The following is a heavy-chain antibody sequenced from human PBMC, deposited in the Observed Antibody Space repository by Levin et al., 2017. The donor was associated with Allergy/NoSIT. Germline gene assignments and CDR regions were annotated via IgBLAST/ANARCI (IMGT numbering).Heavy chain of an antibody. CDR3: ARLNRRGFWENWFDP. V-gene: IGHV3-7*01. CDR1: GFSFSNYG. CDR2: IKQDGSEK. J-gene: IGHJ5*02. D-gene: IGHD3-10*01. Sequence: GGSLRLSCAASGFSFSNYGVSWVRQPPGKGLEWVANIKQDGSEKDYVDSVMGRFTISRDNGKNSEYLQMNSLIAEDSAVYYCARLNRRGFWENWFDPWGQGTLVIVSP.